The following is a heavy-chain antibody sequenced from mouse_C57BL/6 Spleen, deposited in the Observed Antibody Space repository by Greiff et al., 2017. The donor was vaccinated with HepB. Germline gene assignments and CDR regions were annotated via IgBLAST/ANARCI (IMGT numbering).Heavy chain of an antibody. V-gene: IGHV1-52*01. CDR2: IDPSDSET. Sequence: VQLQQPGAELVRPGSSVKLSCKASGYTFTSYWMHWVKQRPIQGLEWIGNIDPSDSETHYNQKFKDKATLTVDKSSSTAYMQHSSLTSEDSAVYYCARSHYGYDGGYAMDYWGQGTSVTVSS. J-gene: IGHJ4*01. CDR1: GYTFTSYW. CDR3: ARSHYGYDGGYAMDY. D-gene: IGHD2-2*01.